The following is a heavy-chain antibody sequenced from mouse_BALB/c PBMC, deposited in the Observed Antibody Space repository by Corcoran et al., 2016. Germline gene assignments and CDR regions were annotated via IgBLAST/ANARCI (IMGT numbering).Heavy chain of an antibody. CDR2: INTYTGEP. J-gene: IGHJ2*01. CDR1: GYTFTNYG. Sequence: QIQLVQSGPELKKPGETVKISCKAAGYTFTNYGMNWVKQAPGKGLKWMGWINTYTGEPTYADDFKGRFAFSLETSASTAYLQINNLKTEDTATYFCAREDDYLYWGQGTTLTVSS. D-gene: IGHD2-4*01. CDR3: AREDDYLY. V-gene: IGHV9-3-1*01.